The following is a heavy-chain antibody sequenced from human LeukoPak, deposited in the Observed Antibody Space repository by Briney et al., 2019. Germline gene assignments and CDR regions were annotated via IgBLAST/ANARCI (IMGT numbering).Heavy chain of an antibody. V-gene: IGHV3-30*04. CDR2: ISYDGSNK. CDR1: GFTFSSYA. J-gene: IGHJ4*02. Sequence: GGSLRLSCAASGFTFSSYAMHWVRQAPGKGLEWVAVISYDGSNKYYADSVKGRFTISRDKSKNTLYLQMNSLRGEDTAVYYCARSAAAGRIVATFDYWGQGTLVTVSS. CDR3: ARSAAAGRIVATFDY. D-gene: IGHD5-12*01.